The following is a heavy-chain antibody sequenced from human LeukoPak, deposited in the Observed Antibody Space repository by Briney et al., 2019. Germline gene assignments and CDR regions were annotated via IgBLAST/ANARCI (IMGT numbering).Heavy chain of an antibody. CDR1: GASISNYY. V-gene: IGHV4-59*08. CDR2: IYYSGST. J-gene: IGHJ4*02. Sequence: SETLSLTCTASGASISNYYWSWVRQRPGTGLEWIGYIYYSGSTKYNPSLKTRVTISVDTSKNQFSLKLSSVTAADTAVYYCARGLRDGYNLDYFDYWGQGTLVTVSS. CDR3: ARGLRDGYNLDYFDY. D-gene: IGHD5-24*01.